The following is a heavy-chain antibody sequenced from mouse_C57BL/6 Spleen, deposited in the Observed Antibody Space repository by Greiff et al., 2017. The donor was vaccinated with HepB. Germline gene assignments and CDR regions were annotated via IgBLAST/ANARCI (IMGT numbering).Heavy chain of an antibody. CDR1: GYTFTSYW. Sequence: QVHVKQPGTELVKPGASVKLSCKASGYTFTSYWMHWVKQRPGQGLEWIGNINPSNGGTNYNEKFKSKATLTVDKSSSTAYMQLSSLTSEDSAVYYCARGYYGSSYPWFAYWGQGTLVTVSA. V-gene: IGHV1-53*01. J-gene: IGHJ3*01. CDR2: INPSNGGT. CDR3: ARGYYGSSYPWFAY. D-gene: IGHD1-1*01.